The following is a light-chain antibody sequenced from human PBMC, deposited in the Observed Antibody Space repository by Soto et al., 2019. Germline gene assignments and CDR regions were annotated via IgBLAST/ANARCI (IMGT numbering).Light chain of an antibody. Sequence: QSALTQPAPVSGSPGQSITISCTGTSSDVGGYNYVSWYQQHPGKAPKLMIYEVSNRPSGVSNRFSGSKSGNTASLTISGLQAADEADYYCSSYTSSSIDYVFGTGTKLTVL. CDR1: SSDVGGYNY. CDR2: EVS. CDR3: SSYTSSSIDYV. V-gene: IGLV2-14*01. J-gene: IGLJ1*01.